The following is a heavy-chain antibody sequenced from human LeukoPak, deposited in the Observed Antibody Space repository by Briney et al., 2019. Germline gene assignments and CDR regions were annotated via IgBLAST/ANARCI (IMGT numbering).Heavy chain of an antibody. D-gene: IGHD2-15*01. CDR3: ARGRYCSGGSCYPEDY. CDR2: IIPIFGTA. V-gene: IGHV1-69*06. Sequence: SVKVSCKASGGTFSSYAISWVRQSPGQGLEWMGGIIPIFGTANYAQKFQGRVTITADKSTSTAYMELSSLRSEDTAVYYCARGRYCSGGSCYPEDYWGQGTLVTVSS. CDR1: GGTFSSYA. J-gene: IGHJ4*02.